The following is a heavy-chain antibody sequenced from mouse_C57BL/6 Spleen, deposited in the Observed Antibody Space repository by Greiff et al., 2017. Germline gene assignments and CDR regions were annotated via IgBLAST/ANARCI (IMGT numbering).Heavy chain of an antibody. J-gene: IGHJ1*03. D-gene: IGHD1-1*01. CDR2: IRNKANNHAT. CDR3: TRMYGSSYRAYFDV. Sequence: EVKLVESGGGLVQPGGSMKLSCAASGFTFSDAWMDWVRQSPEKGLEWVAEIRNKANNHATYYAESVKGRFTISRDDSKSSVYLQMNRLRAEDTGIYYCTRMYGSSYRAYFDVWGTGTTVTVSS. CDR1: GFTFSDAW. V-gene: IGHV6-6*01.